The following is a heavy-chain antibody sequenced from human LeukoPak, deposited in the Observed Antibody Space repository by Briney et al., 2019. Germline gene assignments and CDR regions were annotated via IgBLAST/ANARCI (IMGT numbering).Heavy chain of an antibody. Sequence: SVKVSCKASGGTLSSYAISWVRQAPGQGLEWMGGIIPIFGTANYAQKFQGRVTITADESTSTAYMELSSLRSEDTAVHYCARDLGPELRWGTPFSPHWGQGTLVTVSS. CDR3: ARDLGPELRWGTPFSPH. CDR1: GGTLSSYA. D-gene: IGHD4-23*01. J-gene: IGHJ4*02. V-gene: IGHV1-69*13. CDR2: IIPIFGTA.